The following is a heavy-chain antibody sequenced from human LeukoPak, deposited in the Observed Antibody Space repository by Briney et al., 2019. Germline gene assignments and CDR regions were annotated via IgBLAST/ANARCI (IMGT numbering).Heavy chain of an antibody. Sequence: GGSLRLSCAASGFTFSNYAVGWVSQAPGKGLEWVSTFTGSGGRTYYADSVKGRFTISRDNSKNTLYLQMNSLRAEDTAVYYCAKAGITMVRGVIPKPFDYWGQGTLVTVSS. CDR3: AKAGITMVRGVIPKPFDY. D-gene: IGHD3-10*01. CDR2: FTGSGGRT. CDR1: GFTFSNYA. V-gene: IGHV3-23*01. J-gene: IGHJ4*02.